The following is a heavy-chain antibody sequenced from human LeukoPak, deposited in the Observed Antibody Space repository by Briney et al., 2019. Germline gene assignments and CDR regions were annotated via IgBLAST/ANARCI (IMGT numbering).Heavy chain of an antibody. J-gene: IGHJ4*02. V-gene: IGHV6-1*01. CDR3: ARGRSWPLDY. D-gene: IGHD6-13*01. CDR2: TYYRSKWCN. CDR1: GDSVSSNNVA. Sequence: SQTLSLTCAISGDSVSSNNVAWNWIRQSPSRGLEWLGRTYYRSKWCNDYAVSVKSRITFNSDTSKNQFSLQLNSVTPEDTAVYYCARGRSWPLDYWGQGTLVTVSS.